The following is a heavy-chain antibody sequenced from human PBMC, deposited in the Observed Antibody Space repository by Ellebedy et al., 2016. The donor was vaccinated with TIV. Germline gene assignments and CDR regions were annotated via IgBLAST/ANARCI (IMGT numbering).Heavy chain of an antibody. J-gene: IGHJ5*02. V-gene: IGHV4-28*01. D-gene: IGHD3-3*01. CDR1: GYSISSSNW. CDR2: IYYSGST. Sequence: MPSETLSLTCAVSGYSISSSNWWGWIRQPPGKGLEWIGYIYYSGSTYYNPSLKSRVTMSVDTSKNQFSLKLSSVTAADTAVYYCAGYDFWSGYYTGFYWFDPWGQGTLVTVSS. CDR3: AGYDFWSGYYTGFYWFDP.